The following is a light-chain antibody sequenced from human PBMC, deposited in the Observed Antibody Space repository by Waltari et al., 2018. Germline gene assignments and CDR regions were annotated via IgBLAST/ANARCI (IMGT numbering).Light chain of an antibody. Sequence: EIVMTQSPATLSVSPGERATLSCRASQRVSSNLAWYQQKPGQAPRLLIDGASTRATGIPARFSGSGSGTEFPLTISSLQSADFAVYYCQQYTNWPRGTFGQGTRLEIK. V-gene: IGKV3-15*01. J-gene: IGKJ5*01. CDR1: QRVSSN. CDR3: QQYTNWPRGT. CDR2: GAS.